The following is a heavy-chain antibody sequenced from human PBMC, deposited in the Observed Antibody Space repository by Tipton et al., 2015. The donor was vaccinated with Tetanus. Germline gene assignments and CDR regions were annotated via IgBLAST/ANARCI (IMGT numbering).Heavy chain of an antibody. J-gene: IGHJ4*02. CDR2: INQSGST. CDR1: GGSFSGYY. V-gene: IGHV4-34*01. Sequence: ELVKPSETLSLICGVYGGSFSGYYWSWIRQPPGKGLEWIGEINQSGSTNDNPSLKSRVTISVGTSNNQLSLTLRSVTAADTAVYYCARSVAPWTLTSVRAVRGVSSGYEFWGQGTLVTVSS. CDR3: ARSVAPWTLTSVRAVRGVSSGYEF. D-gene: IGHD3-10*01.